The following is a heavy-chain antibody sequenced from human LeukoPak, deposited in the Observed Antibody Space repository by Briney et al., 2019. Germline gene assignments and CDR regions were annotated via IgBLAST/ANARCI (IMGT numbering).Heavy chain of an antibody. J-gene: IGHJ4*02. Sequence: PSETLSLTCAVYGGSFSGYYWSWIRQPPGKGLEWIGEINHSGSTNYNPSLKSRVTISVDTSKNQFSLKLSSVTAADTAVYYCARWNSYGYYFDYWGQGTLVTVSS. CDR2: INHSGST. CDR1: GGSFSGYY. D-gene: IGHD5-18*01. CDR3: ARWNSYGYYFDY. V-gene: IGHV4-34*01.